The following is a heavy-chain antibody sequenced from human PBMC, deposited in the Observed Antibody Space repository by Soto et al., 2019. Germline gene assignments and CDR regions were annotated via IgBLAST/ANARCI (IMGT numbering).Heavy chain of an antibody. J-gene: IGHJ4*02. CDR2: IYYSGST. CDR1: GGSISSYY. D-gene: IGHD4-17*01. Sequence: SETLSLTCTVSGGSISSYYWSWIRQPPGKGLEWIGYIYYSGSTNYNPSLKSRVTISVDTSKNQFSLKLSSVTAADTAVYYCARVILTRPDDYGDPSGFDYWGQGTLVTVSS. V-gene: IGHV4-59*01. CDR3: ARVILTRPDDYGDPSGFDY.